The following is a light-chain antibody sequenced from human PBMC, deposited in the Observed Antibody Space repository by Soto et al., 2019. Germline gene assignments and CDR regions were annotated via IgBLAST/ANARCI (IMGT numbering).Light chain of an antibody. CDR1: NSDVGGYNY. J-gene: IGLJ2*01. V-gene: IGLV2-14*01. CDR3: SSYTSSSTLV. Sequence: QSALTQPASVSASPGQSITISCTGTNSDVGGYNYVSWYQQHPGKTPKLIIYEVINRPSGVSNRFSGSKSGNTASLTISGLQADDEADYFCSSYTSSSTLVFGGGTQLTVL. CDR2: EVI.